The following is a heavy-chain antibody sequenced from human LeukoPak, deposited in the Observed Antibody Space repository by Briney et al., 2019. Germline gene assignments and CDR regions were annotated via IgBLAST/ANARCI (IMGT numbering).Heavy chain of an antibody. CDR1: GFTFDDYA. CDR2: ISWNSGSI. CDR3: AKDYGSDHYFDY. Sequence: GGSLRLSCAASGFTFDDYAMHWVRQAPGKGLEWVSSISWNSGSIGYADSVKGRFTISRDNAKNSLYLQMNSLRAEDTAFYYCAKDYGSDHYFDYWGQGTLVTVSS. V-gene: IGHV3-9*01. J-gene: IGHJ4*02. D-gene: IGHD3-10*01.